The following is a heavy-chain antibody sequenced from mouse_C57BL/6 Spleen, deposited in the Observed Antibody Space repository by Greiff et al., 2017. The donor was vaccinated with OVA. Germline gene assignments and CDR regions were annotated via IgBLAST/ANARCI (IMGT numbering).Heavy chain of an antibody. Sequence: LQESGPELVKPGASVKISCKASGYAFSSSWMNWVKQRPGKGLEWIGRIYPGDGDTNYNGKFKGKATLTADKSSSTAYMQLSSLTSEDSAVYFCAREYYYGSTWYFDVWGTGTTVTVSS. J-gene: IGHJ1*03. V-gene: IGHV1-82*01. CDR1: GYAFSSSW. D-gene: IGHD1-1*01. CDR3: AREYYYGSTWYFDV. CDR2: IYPGDGDT.